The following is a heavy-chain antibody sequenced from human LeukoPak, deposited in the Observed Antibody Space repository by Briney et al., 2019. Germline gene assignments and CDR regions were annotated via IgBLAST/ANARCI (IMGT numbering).Heavy chain of an antibody. CDR3: ARGLEGFDY. J-gene: IGHJ4*02. CDR2: IYPRDGST. CDR1: GYTFTSNY. Sequence: GASVKVSCKASGYTFTSNYIHWVRQAPGQGLEWMGMIYPRDGSTSYAQKFQGRVTVTRDTSTSTVHMELSGLRSEDTAVYYCARGLEGFDYGGQGTLVTVSS. V-gene: IGHV1-46*01. D-gene: IGHD5/OR15-5a*01.